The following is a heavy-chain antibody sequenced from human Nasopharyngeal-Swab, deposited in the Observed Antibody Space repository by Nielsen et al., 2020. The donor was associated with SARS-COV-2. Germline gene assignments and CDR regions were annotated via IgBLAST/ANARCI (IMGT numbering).Heavy chain of an antibody. D-gene: IGHD2-21*02. V-gene: IGHV3-48*02. Sequence: VRQAPGKGLEWVSFISSRGSTIYYADSVKGRFTISRDNAKNSLYLQMNSLRDEDTAVYFCARGCGGDCYSGFDYWGQGTLVTVSS. J-gene: IGHJ4*02. CDR2: ISSRGSTI. CDR3: ARGCGGDCYSGFDY.